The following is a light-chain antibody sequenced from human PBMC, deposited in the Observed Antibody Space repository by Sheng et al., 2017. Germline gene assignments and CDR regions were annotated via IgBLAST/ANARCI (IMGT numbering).Light chain of an antibody. Sequence: DIQLTQSPSFLSASVGDRVTITCRASQGINNYLAWYQQKPGKAPKLLIYAASSLQSGVPSRFSGSGSGTDFTLTTSSLQPEDFATYFCQQSYSTPFTFGPGTKVDIK. CDR2: AAS. J-gene: IGKJ3*01. CDR1: QGINNY. V-gene: IGKV1-39*01. CDR3: QQSYSTPFT.